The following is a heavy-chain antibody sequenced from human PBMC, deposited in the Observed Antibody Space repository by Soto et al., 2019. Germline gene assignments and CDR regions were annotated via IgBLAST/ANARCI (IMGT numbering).Heavy chain of an antibody. J-gene: IGHJ4*02. V-gene: IGHV3-23*01. CDR2: ISGSGGST. Sequence: TGGFLRLSCAASEFTISGFAVSWVRQAPGKGLEWVSAISGSGGSTYYADSVKGRFTISRDNSKNTLYLQMNSLRAEDTAVYYCAKAPDFWSGRHDYWGQGTLVTVSS. D-gene: IGHD3-3*01. CDR1: EFTISGFA. CDR3: AKAPDFWSGRHDY.